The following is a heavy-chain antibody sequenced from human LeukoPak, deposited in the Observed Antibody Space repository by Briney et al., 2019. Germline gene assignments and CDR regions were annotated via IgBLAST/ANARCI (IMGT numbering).Heavy chain of an antibody. J-gene: IGHJ4*02. D-gene: IGHD3-10*01. V-gene: IGHV1-18*01. CDR2: ISAYNGNT. Sequence: ASVKVSCKASGYTFTSYGISWVRQAPGQGLEWMGWISAYNGNTNYAQKLQGRVTMTTDTSTSTAYMELRSLRSDDTAVYYCASFPLMVRGVITIYWGQGTLVTVSS. CDR3: ASFPLMVRGVITIY. CDR1: GYTFTSYG.